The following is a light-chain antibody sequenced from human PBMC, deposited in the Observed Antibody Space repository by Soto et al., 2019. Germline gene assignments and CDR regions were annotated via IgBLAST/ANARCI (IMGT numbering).Light chain of an antibody. CDR1: QSISGY. Sequence: DIQMTQSPSYLSVSVGDRVTITCRARQSISGYLNWYQQKPGKAPEMLIYAASSLQSGVPSRFRGSGSGTEFTLTISSLQPEDFATYHCQESYSTPPTFGQGTKLEIK. CDR3: QESYSTPPT. CDR2: AAS. J-gene: IGKJ2*01. V-gene: IGKV1-39*01.